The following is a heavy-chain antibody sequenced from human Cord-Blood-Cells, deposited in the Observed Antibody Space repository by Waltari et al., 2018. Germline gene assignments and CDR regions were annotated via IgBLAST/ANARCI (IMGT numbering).Heavy chain of an antibody. V-gene: IGHV3-23*01. CDR1: GFTFSSYA. D-gene: IGHD5-18*01. CDR3: AKDPLGYSYGYYFDY. Sequence: EVQLLESGGGLVQPGGSLRLSCAASGFTFSSYAMSWVRQAPGKGLEWVSAIRGSGGSTYYTDSVKGRFTISRDNSKNTLYLQMNSLRAEDTAVYYCAKDPLGYSYGYYFDYWGQGTLVTVSS. J-gene: IGHJ4*02. CDR2: IRGSGGST.